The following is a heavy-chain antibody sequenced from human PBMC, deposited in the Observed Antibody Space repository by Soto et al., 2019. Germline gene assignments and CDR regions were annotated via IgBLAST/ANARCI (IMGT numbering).Heavy chain of an antibody. J-gene: IGHJ6*02. Sequence: SQTLSLTCALSGDSVSSNSAAWNWIRQSPSRGLEWLGRTYYRSKWYNDYAVSVKSRITINPDTSKNQFSLQLNSVTPEDTAVYYCARDHYYGSGSYYYYYGMDVWGQGTTVTVSS. CDR1: GDSVSSNSAA. CDR3: ARDHYYGSGSYYYYYGMDV. V-gene: IGHV6-1*01. D-gene: IGHD3-10*01. CDR2: TYYRSKWYN.